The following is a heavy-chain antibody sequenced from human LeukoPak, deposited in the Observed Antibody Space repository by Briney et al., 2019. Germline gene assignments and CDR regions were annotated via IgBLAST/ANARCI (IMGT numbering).Heavy chain of an antibody. CDR1: GYTFTGYY. D-gene: IGHD3-10*01. J-gene: IGHJ5*02. CDR2: INPNSGGT. CDR3: ARVYGSGSYNWFDP. Sequence: ASVKVSCKASGYTFTGYYMHWVRQAPGQGLEWMGWINPNSGGTNYAQKFQGRATMTRDTSISTAYMELSRLRSDDTAVYYCARVYGSGSYNWFDPWGQGTLVTVSS. V-gene: IGHV1-2*02.